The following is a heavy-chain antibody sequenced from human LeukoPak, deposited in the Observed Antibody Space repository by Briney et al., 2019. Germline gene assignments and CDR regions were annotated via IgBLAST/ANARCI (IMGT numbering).Heavy chain of an antibody. V-gene: IGHV4-59*01. J-gene: IGHJ4*02. CDR2: IYYSGST. CDR3: ARGAGSGSAPSDY. D-gene: IGHD3-10*01. CDR1: GGSISSYY. Sequence: SETLSLTCTVSGGSISSYYWSWIRQPPGKGLEWIGYIYYSGSTNYNPSLKSRVTISVDTSKNQFSLKLCSVTAADTAVYYCARGAGSGSAPSDYWGQGTLVTVSS.